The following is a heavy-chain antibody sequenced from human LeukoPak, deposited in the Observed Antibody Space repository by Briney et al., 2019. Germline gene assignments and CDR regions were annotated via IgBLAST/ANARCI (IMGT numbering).Heavy chain of an antibody. CDR1: RCTFSISG. CDR2: ILYDGSNK. J-gene: IGHJ4*02. V-gene: IGHV3-30*02. CDR3: AKMERTGYYDY. D-gene: IGHD3-9*01. Sequence: PGGSLRLSCAASRCTFSISGIHCGRPAPGEGREWVVFILYDGSNKYYADSVKGRLTISRDNSKNTLYLQMNSLRAEDTAVYYCAKMERTGYYDYWGQGTLVTVSS.